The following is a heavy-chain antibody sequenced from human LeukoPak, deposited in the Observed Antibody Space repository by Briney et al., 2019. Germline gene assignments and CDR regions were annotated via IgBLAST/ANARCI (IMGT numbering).Heavy chain of an antibody. J-gene: IGHJ4*02. Sequence: PSETLSLTCTVSGGSISSSSYYWGWIRQPPGKGLEWIGSIYYSGSTYYNPSLKSRVTISVDTSKNQFSLRLRSVTAADTAVYYCARHGGSGSFDYWGQGTLVTVSS. V-gene: IGHV4-39*01. D-gene: IGHD3-3*01. CDR3: ARHGGSGSFDY. CDR1: GGSISSSSYY. CDR2: IYYSGST.